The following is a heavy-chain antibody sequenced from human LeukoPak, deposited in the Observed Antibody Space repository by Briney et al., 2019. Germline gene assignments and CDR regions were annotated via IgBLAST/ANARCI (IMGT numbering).Heavy chain of an antibody. CDR2: IYHSGST. D-gene: IGHD2-2*01. J-gene: IGHJ4*02. Sequence: SETLSLTCAVSGYSINSGYYWGWIRQPPGKGLEWIGSIYHSGSTYYNPSLKSRVTISVDTSKNQFSLKLSSVTAADTAVYYCAREDCSSTSCYGTGYWGQGTLVTVSS. CDR1: GYSINSGYY. V-gene: IGHV4-38-2*02. CDR3: AREDCSSTSCYGTGY.